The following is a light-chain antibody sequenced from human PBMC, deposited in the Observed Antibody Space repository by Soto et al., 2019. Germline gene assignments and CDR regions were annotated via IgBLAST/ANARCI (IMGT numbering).Light chain of an antibody. CDR3: QHYDGSPRT. Sequence: TVLTQSPGTVFLSPGERATLYCRTSQSLKTNFLAWYQQRPGQAPRLLIYGIFNRAAGVSGRFSGSGSGTDFTLTINGLEPEDSAVYYCQHYDGSPRTFGLGTKVEVK. J-gene: IGKJ2*01. CDR1: QSLKTNF. V-gene: IGKV3-20*01. CDR2: GIF.